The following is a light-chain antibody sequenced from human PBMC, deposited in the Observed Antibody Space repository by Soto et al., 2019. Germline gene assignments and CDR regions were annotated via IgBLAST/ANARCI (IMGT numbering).Light chain of an antibody. CDR2: GAS. CDR1: QSVSSN. V-gene: IGKV3-20*01. J-gene: IGKJ1*01. Sequence: EIVLTQSPGTLSFSPGERATLSCRASQSVSSNLAWYQQKPGQAPRLLIYGASTRATGIPARFSGSGSGTDFSLTISRLEREDFAVYYCQQYGSTRWTFGQGTKVDIK. CDR3: QQYGSTRWT.